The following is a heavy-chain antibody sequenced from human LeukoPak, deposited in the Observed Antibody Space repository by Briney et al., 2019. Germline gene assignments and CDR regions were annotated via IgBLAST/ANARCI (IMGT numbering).Heavy chain of an antibody. J-gene: IGHJ2*01. CDR1: GFTFSRYS. V-gene: IGHV3-21*01. Sequence: GGSLRLSCAASGFTFSRYSMNWVRQAPGKGLEWVSSISSGSSYISYADSVKGRFTVSRDNGKNSLYLQMNSLRAGDTAVYYCAGSDTTGYSPREWDYWYFDLWGRGTLVTVSS. D-gene: IGHD3-9*01. CDR3: AGSDTTGYSPREWDYWYFDL. CDR2: ISSGSSYI.